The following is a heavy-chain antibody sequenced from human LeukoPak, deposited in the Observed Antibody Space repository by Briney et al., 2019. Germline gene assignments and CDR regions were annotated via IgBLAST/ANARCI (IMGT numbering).Heavy chain of an antibody. CDR2: IFSSGPT. J-gene: IGHJ5*02. D-gene: IGHD2-15*01. CDR1: GFNVSNNY. Sequence: PGGSVRLSCAASGFNVSNNYMNWVRQAPGKGLEWVSVIFSSGPTYYADSVKGRFTISRDTSKNALYLQMNSLRAEDTAVYYCARERRGYCSGGSCYRANWFDPWGQGTLVTVSS. CDR3: ARERRGYCSGGSCYRANWFDP. V-gene: IGHV3-53*01.